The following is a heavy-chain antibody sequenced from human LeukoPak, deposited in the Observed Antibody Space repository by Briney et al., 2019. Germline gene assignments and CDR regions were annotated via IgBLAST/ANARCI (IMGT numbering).Heavy chain of an antibody. V-gene: IGHV3-23*01. CDR2: ISGSGGST. D-gene: IGHD6-13*01. CDR1: GFTFSSYA. Sequence: PGGSLRLSCAASGFTFSSYAMSWVRQAPGKGLEWLSAISGSGGSTFYADSVKGRFTISRDNSKNTLYLQMNSLRAEDTAVYYCAKVGYSSSWYSGGYYYGMDVWGQGTTVTVSS. J-gene: IGHJ6*02. CDR3: AKVGYSSSWYSGGYYYGMDV.